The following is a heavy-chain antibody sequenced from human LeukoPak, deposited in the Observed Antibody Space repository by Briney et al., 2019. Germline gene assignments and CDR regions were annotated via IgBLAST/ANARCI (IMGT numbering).Heavy chain of an antibody. CDR1: GGSISSGDYY. D-gene: IGHD4-17*01. J-gene: IGHJ6*02. CDR3: ARIETTVTTSRNYYYYYGMDV. CDR2: INHSEST. V-gene: IGHV4-39*07. Sequence: SETLSLTCTVSGGSISSGDYYWSWIRQPPGKGLEWIGEINHSESTNYNPSLKSRVTISVDTSKNQFSLKLSSVTAADTAVYYCARIETTVTTSRNYYYYYGMDVWGQGTTVTVSS.